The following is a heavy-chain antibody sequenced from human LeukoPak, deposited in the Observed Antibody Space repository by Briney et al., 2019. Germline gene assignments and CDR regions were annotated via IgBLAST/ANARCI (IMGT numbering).Heavy chain of an antibody. J-gene: IGHJ4*02. CDR3: ARGSGSYHNDY. D-gene: IGHD1-26*01. Sequence: GGSLRLSCAASGFTFSSYSMNWVRQAPGKGLEWVSSISSSSSYIFYADSVRGRFPIYRENAKNSLYLQMSSLRAEDTAVYYCARGSGSYHNDYWGQGTLVTVSS. V-gene: IGHV3-21*01. CDR2: ISSSSSYI. CDR1: GFTFSSYS.